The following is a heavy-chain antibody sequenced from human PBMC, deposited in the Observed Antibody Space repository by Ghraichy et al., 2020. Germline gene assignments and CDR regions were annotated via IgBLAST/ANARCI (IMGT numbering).Heavy chain of an antibody. Sequence: LRLSCAISGDSVSSNSAAWNWIRQSPSRGLEWLGRTYYRSKWYNDYAVSVKSRITINPDTSKNQFSLQLNSVTPEDTAVYYCARDVLEGYGDYTGGPYYYYYGMDVWGQGTTVTVSS. CDR3: ARDVLEGYGDYTGGPYYYYYGMDV. V-gene: IGHV6-1*01. CDR2: TYYRSKWYN. CDR1: GDSVSSNSAA. D-gene: IGHD4-17*01. J-gene: IGHJ6*02.